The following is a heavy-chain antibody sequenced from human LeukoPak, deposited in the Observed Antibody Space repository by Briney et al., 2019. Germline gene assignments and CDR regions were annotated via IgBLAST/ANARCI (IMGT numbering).Heavy chain of an antibody. CDR1: GGSISSYY. J-gene: IGHJ4*02. CDR3: ARASGHHYFDY. CDR2: IYYSAST. V-gene: IGHV4-59*01. Sequence: SETLSLTCTVSGGSISSYYWSWIRQPPGKGLEWIGYIYYSASTNYNPSLKSRVTISVDTSKNQFSLKLSSVTAADTAVYYCARASGHHYFDYWGQGTLVTVSS.